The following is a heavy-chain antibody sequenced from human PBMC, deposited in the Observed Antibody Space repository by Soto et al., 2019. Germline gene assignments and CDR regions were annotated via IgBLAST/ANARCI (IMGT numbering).Heavy chain of an antibody. CDR3: ARRGMTAFDY. CDR1: GFAFSTYS. V-gene: IGHV3-48*02. D-gene: IGHD3-16*01. Sequence: LRLSCAASGFAFSTYSMNWVRQAPGKGLEWVSYISSTSSNTQYYADSVKGRFTISRDNAKNSLFLQMTSLRDEDTAVYYCARRGMTAFDYWGQGILVTVSS. CDR2: ISSTSSNTQ. J-gene: IGHJ4*02.